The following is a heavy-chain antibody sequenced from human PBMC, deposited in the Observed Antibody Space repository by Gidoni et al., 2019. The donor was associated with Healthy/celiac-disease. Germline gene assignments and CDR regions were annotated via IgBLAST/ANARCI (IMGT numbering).Heavy chain of an antibody. CDR3: TRARAAVRWDWFDP. Sequence: EVQLVESGGGLVKPGRSLRLSCTASGFTFGDYAMSWFRQAPGKGLEWVGFIRSKAYGGTTEYAASVKGRFTISRDDSKSIAYLQMNSLKTEDTAVYYCTRARAAVRWDWFDPWGQGTLVTVSS. CDR1: GFTFGDYA. J-gene: IGHJ5*02. D-gene: IGHD6-13*01. V-gene: IGHV3-49*05. CDR2: IRSKAYGGTT.